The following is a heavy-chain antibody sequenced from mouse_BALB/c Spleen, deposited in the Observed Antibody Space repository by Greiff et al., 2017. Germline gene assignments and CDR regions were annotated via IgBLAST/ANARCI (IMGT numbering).Heavy chain of an antibody. J-gene: IGHJ3*01. Sequence: QVQLQQSGAELVKPGASVKLSCTASGYTFTSYYMYWVKQRPGQGLEWIGEINPSNGGTNFNEKFKSKATLTVDKSSSTAYMQLSSLTSEDSAVYYCTRGFAYWGQGTLVTVSA. CDR2: INPSNGGT. CDR3: TRGFAY. V-gene: IGHV1S81*02. CDR1: GYTFTSYY.